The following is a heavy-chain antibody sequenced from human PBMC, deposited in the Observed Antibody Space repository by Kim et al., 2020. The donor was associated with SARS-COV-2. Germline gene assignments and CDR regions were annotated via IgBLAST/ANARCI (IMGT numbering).Heavy chain of an antibody. CDR3: AHVRDPITWSLQS. J-gene: IGHJ4*02. D-gene: IGHD2-21*01. V-gene: IGHV3-15*01. Sequence: EIAQPVKSRLTNSSDDSKNMVFLKMNSLKTEDTAVYYCAHVRDPITWSLQSWGQGTLVTVSS.